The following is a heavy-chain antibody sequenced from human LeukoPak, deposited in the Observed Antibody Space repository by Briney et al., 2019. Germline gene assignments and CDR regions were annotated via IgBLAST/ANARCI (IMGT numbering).Heavy chain of an antibody. CDR2: IYYSGST. CDR1: GGSISSSSYY. V-gene: IGHV4-39*07. J-gene: IGHJ4*02. CDR3: AREGYHGSGSYPDY. D-gene: IGHD3-10*01. Sequence: KPSETLSLTCTVSGGSISSSSYYWGWIRQPPGKGLEWIGGIYYSGSTYYNPPLKSRVTISVDTSKNQFSLKLSSVTAADTVVYYCAREGYHGSGSYPDYWGQGTLVTVSS.